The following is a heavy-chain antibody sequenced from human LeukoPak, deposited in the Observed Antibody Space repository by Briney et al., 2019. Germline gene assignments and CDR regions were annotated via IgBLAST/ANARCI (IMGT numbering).Heavy chain of an antibody. CDR2: INHSGST. CDR3: ARARWLQRALCDY. Sequence: PSETLSLTCAVYGGSFSGYYWSWIRQPPGKGLEWIGEINHSGSTNYNPSLKSRVTISVDTSKNQFPLKLSSVTAADTAVYYCARARWLQRALCDYWGQGTLVTVSS. D-gene: IGHD6-19*01. CDR1: GGSFSGYY. V-gene: IGHV4-34*01. J-gene: IGHJ4*02.